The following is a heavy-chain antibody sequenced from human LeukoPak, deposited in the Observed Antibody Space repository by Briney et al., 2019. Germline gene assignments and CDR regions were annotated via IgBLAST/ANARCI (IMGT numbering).Heavy chain of an antibody. Sequence: GESLKISCKGSGYRFTDYWIGWVRQMPGKGLEWWGILYPGDPDTRYSPSFQGQVSIFADKSINTAHLQWSSLKASDTAMYYCARGAAGTTPDYYYFGLDVWGQGTMVRVSS. CDR1: GYRFTDYW. D-gene: IGHD1-7*01. V-gene: IGHV5-51*01. J-gene: IGHJ6*02. CDR3: ARGAAGTTPDYYYFGLDV. CDR2: LYPGDPDT.